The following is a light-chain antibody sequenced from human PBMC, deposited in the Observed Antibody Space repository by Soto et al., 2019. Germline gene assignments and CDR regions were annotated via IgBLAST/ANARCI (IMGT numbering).Light chain of an antibody. CDR1: QSVSSSY. V-gene: IGKV3-20*01. CDR2: GAS. Sequence: EIVLTQSPGTLSLSPGERATLSCRASQSVSSSYLAWYQQKPGQAPRLLIYGASSRATGIPDRFSGSGSGTGFTLPISRLEPEDFAVYYRQQYRSAPPYTFGQGTKLEIK. J-gene: IGKJ2*01. CDR3: QQYRSAPPYT.